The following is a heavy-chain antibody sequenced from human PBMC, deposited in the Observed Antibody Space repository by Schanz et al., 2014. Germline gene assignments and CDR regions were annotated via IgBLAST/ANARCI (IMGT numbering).Heavy chain of an antibody. V-gene: IGHV3-23*01. CDR1: GFTFSSYA. CDR3: AKDPSHGDYDYYFDY. D-gene: IGHD3-22*01. J-gene: IGHJ4*02. CDR2: ISASGGST. Sequence: EGQLLESGGGLIQPGGSLRLSCAASGFTFSSYAMSWVRQAPGKGLEWDSTISASGGSTYYADSVKGRFTISRDNSKNILYLQMNSLRAEDTAVYYCAKDPSHGDYDYYFDYWGQGTLVTVSS.